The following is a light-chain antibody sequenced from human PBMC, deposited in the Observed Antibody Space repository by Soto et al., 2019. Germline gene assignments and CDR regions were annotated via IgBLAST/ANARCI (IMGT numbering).Light chain of an antibody. CDR2: EVT. CDR1: SGDIGSYNR. Sequence: QSALTQPASVSGSPGQSITISCTGTSGDIGSYNRVSWYQQHPCKSPKLLIYEVTDRPSGVSNRFSGSKSGNTASLTITGLQAEDEAEYYCSSYTNINTRACVFGTGTKLTVL. J-gene: IGLJ1*01. V-gene: IGLV2-14*03. CDR3: SSYTNINTRACV.